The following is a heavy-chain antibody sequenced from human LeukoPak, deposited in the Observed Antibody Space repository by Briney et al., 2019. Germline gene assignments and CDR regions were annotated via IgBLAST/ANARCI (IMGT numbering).Heavy chain of an antibody. CDR3: ARDAYTTTSNWLDP. J-gene: IGHJ5*02. CDR2: ITGDGSDI. CDR1: GFTLNKYW. D-gene: IGHD4-17*01. Sequence: PGGSLRLSCEASGFTLNKYWMHWVRQAPGKGLVWVSRITGDGSDIAYADSVKGRFTVSRGDAKNTLFLQMTSLRVEDTAIYYCARDAYTTTSNWLDPWGQGTLVTVSS. V-gene: IGHV3-74*01.